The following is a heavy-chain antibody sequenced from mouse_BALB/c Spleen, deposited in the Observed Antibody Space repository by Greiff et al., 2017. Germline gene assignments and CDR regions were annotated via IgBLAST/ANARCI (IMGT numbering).Heavy chain of an antibody. J-gene: IGHJ2*01. CDR2: ISYDGSN. V-gene: IGHV3-6*02. CDR1: GYSITSGYY. CDR3: ARGGIYYFDY. Sequence: DVKLQESGPGLVKPSQSLSLTCSVTGYSITSGYYWNWIRQFPGNKLEWMGYISYDGSNNYNPSLKNRISITRDTSKNQFFLKLNSVTTEDTATYYCARGGIYYFDYWGQGTTLTVSS.